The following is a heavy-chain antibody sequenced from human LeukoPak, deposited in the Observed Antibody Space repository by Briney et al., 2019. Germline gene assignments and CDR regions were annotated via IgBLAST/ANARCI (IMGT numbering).Heavy chain of an antibody. D-gene: IGHD2/OR15-2a*01. V-gene: IGHV1-58*02. CDR1: GFTFTSSA. Sequence: SVKVSCKASGFTFTSSAMQWVRQARGQRLEWIGWIVVGSGNTNYAQKFQERVTITRDMSTSTAYMELSSLRSEDTAVYYCAAGGRSTTPAFDYWAQGTLVTLSS. J-gene: IGHJ4*02. CDR2: IVVGSGNT. CDR3: AAGGRSTTPAFDY.